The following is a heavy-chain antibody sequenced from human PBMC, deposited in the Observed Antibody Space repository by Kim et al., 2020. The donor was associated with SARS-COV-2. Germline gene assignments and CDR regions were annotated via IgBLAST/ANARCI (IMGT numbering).Heavy chain of an antibody. CDR3: ARDKSRGGSGSYGPTDY. D-gene: IGHD3-10*01. Sequence: VKGRFTSSRDNSKNTLYLQINSLRAEDTAVYYCARDKSRGGSGSYGPTDYWGQGTLVTVSS. V-gene: IGHV3-30*07. J-gene: IGHJ4*02.